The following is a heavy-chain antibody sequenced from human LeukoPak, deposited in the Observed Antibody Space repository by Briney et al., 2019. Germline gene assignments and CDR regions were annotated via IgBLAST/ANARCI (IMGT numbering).Heavy chain of an antibody. CDR2: ISSSGSYI. V-gene: IGHV3-21*01. D-gene: IGHD2-2*01. Sequence: GGSLRLSCAASGFTFSSYSMNWVRQAPGKGLEWVASISSSGSYIYYADSVKGRFTISRENAKKSLYMQMNSLRAEDTAVYYCARDGSSSSYDYWGQGTLVTVSS. CDR1: GFTFSSYS. CDR3: ARDGSSSSYDY. J-gene: IGHJ4*02.